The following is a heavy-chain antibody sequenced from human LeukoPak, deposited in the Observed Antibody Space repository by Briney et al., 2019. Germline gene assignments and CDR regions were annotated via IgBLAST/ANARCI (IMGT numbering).Heavy chain of an antibody. CDR1: GFTFSSYG. J-gene: IGHJ4*02. CDR2: ISGSGGST. D-gene: IGHD2-2*01. CDR3: AKDVFVVVVGYFDY. Sequence: GGSLRLSCAASGFTFSSYGMSCARHAPGKGLEWVSAISGSGGSTYYADSVKGRFTISRDNSKNTLYLQMNSLRAEDTAVYYGAKDVFVVVVGYFDYWGQGTLVTVSS. V-gene: IGHV3-23*01.